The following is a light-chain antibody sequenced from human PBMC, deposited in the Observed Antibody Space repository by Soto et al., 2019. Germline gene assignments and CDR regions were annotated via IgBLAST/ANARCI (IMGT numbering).Light chain of an antibody. J-gene: IGKJ4*01. CDR1: QSVSNF. Sequence: EIVLTQSPATLSLSPGERATLSCRASQSVSNFLVWYQQKPGQAPRLLIYDASNRATGIPARFSGSGSGTDFTLTITSLEPEDFAVYYCQQRSYWLTFGGGTKVEIK. V-gene: IGKV3-11*01. CDR2: DAS. CDR3: QQRSYWLT.